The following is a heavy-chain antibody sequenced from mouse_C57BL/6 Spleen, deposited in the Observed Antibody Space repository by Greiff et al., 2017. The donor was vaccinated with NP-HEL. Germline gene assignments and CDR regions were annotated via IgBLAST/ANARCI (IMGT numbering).Heavy chain of an antibody. CDR1: GYTFTSYW. CDR3: ARDDYDEKAWFAY. V-gene: IGHV1-53*01. D-gene: IGHD2-4*01. CDR2: INPSNGGT. J-gene: IGHJ3*01. Sequence: VQLQQSGTELVKPGASVKLSCKASGYTFTSYWMHWVKQRPGQGLEWIGNINPSNGGTNYNEKFKSKATLTVDKSSSTAYMQLSSLTSEDSAVYYCARDDYDEKAWFAYWGQGTLVTVSA.